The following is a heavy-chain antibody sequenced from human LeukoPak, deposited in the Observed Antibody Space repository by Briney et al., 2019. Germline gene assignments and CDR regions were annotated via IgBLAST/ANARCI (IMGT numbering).Heavy chain of an antibody. CDR1: GGSISSYY. CDR2: IYYSGST. CDR3: ARGPLTGDDDAFDI. V-gene: IGHV4-59*01. Sequence: PSETLSLTCTVSGGSISSYYWSWIRQPAGKGLEWIGYIYYSGSTNYNPSLKSRVTISVDTSKNQFSLKLSSVTAADTAVYYCARGPLTGDDDAFDIWGQGTMVTVSS. J-gene: IGHJ3*02. D-gene: IGHD7-27*01.